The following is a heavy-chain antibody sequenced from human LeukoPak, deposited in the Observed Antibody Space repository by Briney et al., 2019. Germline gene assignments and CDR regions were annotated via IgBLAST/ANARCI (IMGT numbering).Heavy chain of an antibody. V-gene: IGHV4-30-2*01. CDR1: GGLISSGGYS. D-gene: IGHD1-26*01. CDR2: IYHSGST. Sequence: SETLSLTCAVSGGLISSGGYSWSWILQPPGKGLEWIGYIYHSGSTYYNPSLKSRVTISVDRSKNQFSLKLSSVTAADTAVYYCARVLVGAIDYWGQGTLVTVSS. J-gene: IGHJ4*02. CDR3: ARVLVGAIDY.